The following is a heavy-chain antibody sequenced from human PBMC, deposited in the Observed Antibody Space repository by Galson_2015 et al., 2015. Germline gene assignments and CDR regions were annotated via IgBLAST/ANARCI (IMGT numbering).Heavy chain of an antibody. D-gene: IGHD1-26*01. Sequence: SVKVSCKASGYTFSNYGISWVRQAPGQGLEWMGWIIAYNGHTSYAQKFQGRVTMTTDTSSSTAYLELTGLRSDDTAVYYCARWGYSGTANDCWGQGPQATVSS. CDR3: ARWGYSGTANDC. CDR1: GYTFSNYG. CDR2: IIAYNGHT. V-gene: IGHV1-18*04. J-gene: IGHJ4*02.